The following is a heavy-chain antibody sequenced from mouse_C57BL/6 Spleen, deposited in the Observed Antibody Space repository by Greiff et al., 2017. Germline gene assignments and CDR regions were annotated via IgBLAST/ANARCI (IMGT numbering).Heavy chain of an antibody. J-gene: IGHJ1*03. CDR1: GYTFTSYW. V-gene: IGHV1-61*01. Sequence: QVQLQQPGAELVRPGSSVKLSCKASGYTFTSYWMDWVKQRPGQGLEWIGNIYPSDSETHYNQKFKDKATLTVDKSSSTAYMQLSSLTSEDSAVYYCARQIYCSGSSYWYFDVWGTGTTVTVSS. CDR2: IYPSDSET. D-gene: IGHD1-1*01. CDR3: ARQIYCSGSSYWYFDV.